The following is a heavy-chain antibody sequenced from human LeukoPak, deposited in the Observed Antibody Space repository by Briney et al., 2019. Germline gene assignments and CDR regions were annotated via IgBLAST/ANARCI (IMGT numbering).Heavy chain of an antibody. V-gene: IGHV1-46*01. Sequence: ASVKVSCKASGYTFTGYYMHWVRQAPGQGLEWMGIINPSGGSTSYAQKFQGRVTMTRDMPTTTVYMELSSLRSEDTAVYYCARDRGQHAFDIWGQGTMVTVSS. CDR2: INPSGGST. J-gene: IGHJ3*02. CDR3: ARDRGQHAFDI. CDR1: GYTFTGYY. D-gene: IGHD1-1*01.